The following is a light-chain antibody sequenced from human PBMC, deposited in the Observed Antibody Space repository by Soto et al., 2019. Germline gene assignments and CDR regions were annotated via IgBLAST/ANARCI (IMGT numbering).Light chain of an antibody. CDR3: QQYNPYPRT. CDR2: AAS. V-gene: IGKV1-39*01. CDR1: QSISSY. J-gene: IGKJ1*01. Sequence: DIQMTPSPSSLSASVGDRVTITCRASQSISSYLNWYQQKPGKAPKLLIYAASSLQSGVPSGFSGSGSGTDFTLTISSLQPDDFATYYCQQYNPYPRTFGQGTKVDIK.